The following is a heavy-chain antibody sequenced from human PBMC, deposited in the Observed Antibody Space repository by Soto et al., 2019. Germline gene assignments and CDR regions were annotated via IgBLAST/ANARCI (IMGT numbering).Heavy chain of an antibody. CDR1: GFTFSSYG. CDR2: IWYDGSNK. J-gene: IGHJ6*03. V-gene: IGHV3-33*01. D-gene: IGHD2-2*01. Sequence: PGGSLRLSCAASGFTFSSYGMYWVRQAPGKGLEWVAVIWYDGSNKYYADSVKGRFTISRDNSKNTLYLQMNSLRAEDTAVYYCARLEGDIVVVPAANFVNYYYMDVWGKGTTVTVSS. CDR3: ARLEGDIVVVPAANFVNYYYMDV.